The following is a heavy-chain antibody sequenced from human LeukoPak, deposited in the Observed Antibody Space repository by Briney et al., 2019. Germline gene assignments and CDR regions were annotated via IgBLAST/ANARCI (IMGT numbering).Heavy chain of an antibody. D-gene: IGHD2-2*01. V-gene: IGHV3-74*01. CDR2: IHSDGTTT. Sequence: PGGSLRLSCAASGFTFSNHWMHWVRQPPGKGLGSVSRIHSDGTTTTYADSVKGRFTISRDNAKNTLYLQMNSLRAEDTAVYYCVRGTTAWNGMDVWGQGTTVTVSS. CDR1: GFTFSNHW. CDR3: VRGTTAWNGMDV. J-gene: IGHJ6*02.